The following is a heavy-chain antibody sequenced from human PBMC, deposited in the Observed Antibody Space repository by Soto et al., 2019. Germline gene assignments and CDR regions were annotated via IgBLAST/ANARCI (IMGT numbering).Heavy chain of an antibody. CDR2: IYSRGST. CDR3: ARDRPEYYYDSSGYYPF. D-gene: IGHD3-22*01. CDR1: GFTISSHW. J-gene: IGHJ4*02. Sequence: PGGSLRLSCAASGFTISSHWMSWVRQAPGKGLEWVSVIYSRGSTYYADTVKGRFTISRDNSKNTLYLQMNSLRAEDTAVYYCARDRPEYYYDSSGYYPFWGQGTLVTVSS. V-gene: IGHV3-66*01.